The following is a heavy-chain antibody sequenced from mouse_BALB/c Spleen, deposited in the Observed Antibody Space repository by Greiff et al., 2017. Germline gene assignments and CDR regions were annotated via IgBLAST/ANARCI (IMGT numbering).Heavy chain of an antibody. V-gene: IGHV1-52*01. Sequence: VQLQQPGSELVRPGASVKLSCKASGYTFTSYWMHWVKQRPGQGLEWIGRIDPYDSETHYNQKFKDKAILTVDKSSSTAYMQLSSLTSEDSAVYYCARGAARARFAYWGQGTLVTVSA. CDR2: IDPYDSET. CDR3: ARGAARARFAY. CDR1: GYTFTSYW. D-gene: IGHD3-1*01. J-gene: IGHJ3*01.